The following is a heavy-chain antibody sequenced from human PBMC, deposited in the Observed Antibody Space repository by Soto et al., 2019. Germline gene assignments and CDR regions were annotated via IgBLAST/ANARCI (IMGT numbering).Heavy chain of an antibody. D-gene: IGHD2-15*01. CDR1: GFTFSSYA. Sequence: GGSLRLSCAASGFTFSSYAISWVRQAPWKGLEWVSAISGSGVSTYYADSVKDRFTISRDNSKNTLYLQMNSLRDEDTAVYYCAKDRGKRCFDYWGQGTLLTVYS. CDR2: ISGSGVST. CDR3: AKDRGKRCFDY. V-gene: IGHV3-23*01. J-gene: IGHJ4*02.